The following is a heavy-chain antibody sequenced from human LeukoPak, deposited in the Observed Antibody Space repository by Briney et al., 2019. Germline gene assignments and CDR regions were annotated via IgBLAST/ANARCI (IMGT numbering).Heavy chain of an antibody. Sequence: SETLSLTCTVSGGSVSSSSYYWGWIRQPPGKGLEWIGSIYYSVSTYYNPSLKSRVTISVDTSKNQFFLKLSSVTAADTAVYYCARSPWGRFDYWGQGTLVTVSS. CDR1: GGSVSSSSYY. CDR3: ARSPWGRFDY. V-gene: IGHV4-39*07. D-gene: IGHD1-26*01. CDR2: IYYSVST. J-gene: IGHJ4*02.